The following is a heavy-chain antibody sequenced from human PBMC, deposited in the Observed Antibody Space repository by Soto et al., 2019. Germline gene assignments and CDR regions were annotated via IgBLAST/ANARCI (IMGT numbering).Heavy chain of an antibody. Sequence: QVQLQESGPGLVKPSGTLSLTCAVSGGSFTSNNWWTWVRQHQGQGLEWIGEIYRTGSTNYNPSLKSRVHISLDKSENQFSLKVTSLTAADTTVYYCASRDPGTSVDYWGQGTLVTVSA. CDR3: ASRDPGTSVDY. D-gene: IGHD1-7*01. J-gene: IGHJ4*02. V-gene: IGHV4-4*02. CDR2: IYRTGST. CDR1: GGSFTSNNW.